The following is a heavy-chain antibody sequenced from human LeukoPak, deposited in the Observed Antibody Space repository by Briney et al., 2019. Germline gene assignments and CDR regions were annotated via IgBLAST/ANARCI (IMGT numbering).Heavy chain of an antibody. CDR1: GYTFTSYS. CDR2: IITYNGNT. J-gene: IGHJ3*02. Sequence: ASVKVSCKASGYTFTSYSISWVRQAPGQGLEWMGWIITYNGNTNYAQKLQGRVTMTTDTSTSTAYMELRSLRSDDTAVYYCASLKNYYDSSGYLVTDAFDIWGQGTMVTVSS. V-gene: IGHV1-18*01. CDR3: ASLKNYYDSSGYLVTDAFDI. D-gene: IGHD3-22*01.